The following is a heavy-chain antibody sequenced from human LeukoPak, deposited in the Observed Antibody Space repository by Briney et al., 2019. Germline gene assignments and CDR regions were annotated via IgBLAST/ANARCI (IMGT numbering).Heavy chain of an antibody. CDR3: ARHKYSGYDHLT. D-gene: IGHD5-12*01. Sequence: SETLSLTCSVSGGSINSDYWSWLRQPPGKGPEWIGYIYYTGRTTYSPSLQSRVTISVDTSKKQFSLRLRSVTDADTAVYYCARHKYSGYDHLTWGQGTLVTVSS. J-gene: IGHJ4*02. V-gene: IGHV4-59*08. CDR2: IYYTGRT. CDR1: GGSINSDY.